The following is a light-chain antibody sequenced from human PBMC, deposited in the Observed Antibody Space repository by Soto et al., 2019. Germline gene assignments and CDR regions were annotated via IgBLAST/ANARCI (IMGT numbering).Light chain of an antibody. J-gene: IGKJ4*01. Sequence: DIQMTQSPSSVSATVGDIVTITCRASQDISSYLAWYQHTPGKAPNLLIYAASILQSGVPSRFSGSGSGTDFTLTISNLQPEDFATYYCQQADSFPLTLGGGTKVEIK. CDR2: AAS. CDR3: QQADSFPLT. V-gene: IGKV1-12*01. CDR1: QDISSY.